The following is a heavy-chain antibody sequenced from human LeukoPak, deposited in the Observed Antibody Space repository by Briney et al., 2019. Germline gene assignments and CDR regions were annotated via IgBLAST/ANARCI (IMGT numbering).Heavy chain of an antibody. V-gene: IGHV1-2*02. J-gene: IGHJ4*02. CDR1: GYTFTGYY. D-gene: IGHD6-13*01. Sequence: AASVKVSCKASGYTFTGYYMHWVRQAPGQGLEWMGWINPNSGGTNYAQKLQGRVTMTTDTSTSTAYMELRSLRSDDTAVYYCARVMAGYSSSWYRAPFGYWGQGTLVTVSS. CDR3: ARVMAGYSSSWYRAPFGY. CDR2: INPNSGGT.